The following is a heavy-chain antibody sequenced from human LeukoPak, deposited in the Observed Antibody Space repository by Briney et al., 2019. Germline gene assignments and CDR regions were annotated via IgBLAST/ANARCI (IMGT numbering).Heavy chain of an antibody. D-gene: IGHD2-2*01. J-gene: IGHJ4*02. Sequence: GGSLRLSCAASGFTFSTYGMHWVRQAPGKGLEWVAFIRYDGSNKYYADSVKGRFTISRDNSKSTLYLQMNSLRAEDTAVYYCARYRCSSTSCYSEVSFDYWGQGTLVTVSS. CDR1: GFTFSTYG. V-gene: IGHV3-30*02. CDR3: ARYRCSSTSCYSEVSFDY. CDR2: IRYDGSNK.